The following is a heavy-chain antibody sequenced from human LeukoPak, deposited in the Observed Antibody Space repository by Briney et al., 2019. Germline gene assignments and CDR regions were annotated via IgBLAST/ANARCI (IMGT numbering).Heavy chain of an antibody. V-gene: IGHV4-39*07. D-gene: IGHD3-10*01. J-gene: IGHJ3*02. CDR2: IYYTGNT. CDR3: TKSDGYGLIRI. CDR1: GDSIIGYY. Sequence: SETLSLTCSVSGDSIIGYYWGWIRQPPGKGLEWIGNIYYTGNTYYDSSLKSRVTISLDTSKNQFSLKVISMTAADTAAYYCTKSDGYGLIRICGRGTMVTVSS.